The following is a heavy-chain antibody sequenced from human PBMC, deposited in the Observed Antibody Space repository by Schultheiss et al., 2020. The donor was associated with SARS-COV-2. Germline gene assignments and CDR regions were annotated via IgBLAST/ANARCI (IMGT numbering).Heavy chain of an antibody. J-gene: IGHJ5*02. CDR1: GGSISSSNW. Sequence: SETLSLTCAVSGGSISSSNWWSWVRQPPGKGLEWIGEIYHSGSTNYNPSLKSRVTISVDKSKNQFSLKLSSVTAADTAVYYCARYYYYVWGEIRGDWFDPWCQGTLVTVSS. CDR3: ARYYYYVWGEIRGDWFDP. V-gene: IGHV4-4*02. CDR2: IYHSGST. D-gene: IGHD3-16*01.